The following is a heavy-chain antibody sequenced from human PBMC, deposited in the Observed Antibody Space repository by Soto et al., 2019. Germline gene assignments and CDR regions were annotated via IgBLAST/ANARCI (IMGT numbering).Heavy chain of an antibody. CDR1: GYTFTGYY. V-gene: IGHV1-2*04. CDR2: INPNSGRT. D-gene: IGHD5-12*01. J-gene: IGHJ4*02. CDR3: ARGAYSGFDTFDY. Sequence: QVQLVQSGAEVKKPGASVKVSCKASGYTFTGYYMHWVRQAPGQGLEWMGWINPNSGRTKYAQKLQGWLTMHRDTSISTAYMELSSLRSDDTAVSYCARGAYSGFDTFDYWGQGTLLTVSS.